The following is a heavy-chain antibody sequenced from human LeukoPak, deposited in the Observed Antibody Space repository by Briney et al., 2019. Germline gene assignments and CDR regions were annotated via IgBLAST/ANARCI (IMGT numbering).Heavy chain of an antibody. CDR2: ISSSNSTI. Sequence: PGGSLRLSCAASGFTFSHYSMSWVRQAPGKGLEWVSYISSSNSTIYYADSVKGRFTISRDNAKNSLYLQVNSLRAEDTAVYYCAKVRRSSSWRGYYYYMDVWGKGTTVTISS. CDR1: GFTFSHYS. D-gene: IGHD6-13*01. J-gene: IGHJ6*03. V-gene: IGHV3-48*04. CDR3: AKVRRSSSWRGYYYYMDV.